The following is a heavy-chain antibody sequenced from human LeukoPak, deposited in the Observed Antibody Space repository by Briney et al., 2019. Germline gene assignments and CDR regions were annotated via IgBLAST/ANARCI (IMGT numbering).Heavy chain of an antibody. J-gene: IGHJ3*02. CDR2: IYSSGST. V-gene: IGHV4-4*07. CDR1: GGSISSYY. CDR3: VRSDSSSSHTAFDI. Sequence: PETLSLTCTASGGSISSYYWSWIRQPAGKGLEWIGRIYSSGSTNHNPSLESRVTMSVDTSKNQFSLKLSSVTAADTAVYYCVRSDSSSSHTAFDIWGQGTMVTVSS. D-gene: IGHD6-13*01.